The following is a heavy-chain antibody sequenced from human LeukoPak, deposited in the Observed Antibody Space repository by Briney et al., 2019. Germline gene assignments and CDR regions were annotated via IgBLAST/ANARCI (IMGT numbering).Heavy chain of an antibody. V-gene: IGHV5-10-1*01. CDR2: IDPSDSYT. J-gene: IGHJ6*02. Sequence: PGEPLRISCKGSGYSFTSYWISWVRQMPGKGLEWMGRIDPSDSYTNYSPSFQGHVTMSADKSISTAYLQWSSLKASDTAMYYCARRSDYYYAMDVWGQGTTVTVSS. CDR3: ARRSDYYYAMDV. CDR1: GYSFTSYW.